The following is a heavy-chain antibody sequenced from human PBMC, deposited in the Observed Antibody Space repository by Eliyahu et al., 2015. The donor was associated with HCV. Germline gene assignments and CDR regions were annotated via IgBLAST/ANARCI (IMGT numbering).Heavy chain of an antibody. J-gene: IGHJ6*02. CDR3: ARDQGDSSGYYSGYYGMDV. CDR2: IYYSGGT. CDR1: GGSXSSXY. V-gene: IGHV4-59*01. Sequence: QVQLQESGPGLVKPSETLSLTCTVXGGSXSSXYWXWIRQPPGKGLEWIGYIYYSGGTNYKPSLKSRVTISVDTSKNQFSLKLSSVTAADTAVYYCARDQGDSSGYYSGYYGMDVWGQGTTVTVSS. D-gene: IGHD3-22*01.